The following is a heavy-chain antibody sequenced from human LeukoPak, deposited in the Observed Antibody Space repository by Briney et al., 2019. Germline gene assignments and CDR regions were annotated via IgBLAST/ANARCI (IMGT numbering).Heavy chain of an antibody. CDR3: AKSPYYDSSGYPDAFDI. D-gene: IGHD3-22*01. J-gene: IGHJ3*02. CDR2: ISGSGGST. V-gene: IGHV3-23*01. CDR1: GFTFSSYA. Sequence: TGGSLRLPCAASGFTFSSYAMSWVRQAPGKGLEWVSAISGSGGSTYYADSVKGRFTISRDNSKNTLYLQMNSLRAEDTAVYYCAKSPYYDSSGYPDAFDIWGQGTMVTVSS.